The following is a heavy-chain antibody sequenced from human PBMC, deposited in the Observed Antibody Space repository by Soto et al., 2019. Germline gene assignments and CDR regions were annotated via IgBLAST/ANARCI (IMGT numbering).Heavy chain of an antibody. D-gene: IGHD3-10*01. CDR1: GGTFNGYG. Sequence: QVQLVQSGAVVKKPGSSVEVSCKASGGTFNGYGISWVRQAPGQGLEWMGGTVPVFDTSKYAPRFQGRVTITADKSTSTAYMERISVRSEDTAIYFCARGVSNSGAYYTGPSAYDLWGQGTLVIVSS. CDR2: TVPVFDTS. J-gene: IGHJ3*01. V-gene: IGHV1-69*06. CDR3: ARGVSNSGAYYTGPSAYDL.